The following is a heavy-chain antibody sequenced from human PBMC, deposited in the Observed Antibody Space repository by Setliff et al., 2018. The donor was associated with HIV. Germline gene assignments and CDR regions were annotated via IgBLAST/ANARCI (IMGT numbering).Heavy chain of an antibody. Sequence: KPSETLSLTCTVSGGSISSGSYYGSWIRQPAGKGLEWIGHIHTSGSSSYNPSLKSRVIISLDTSKNQISLKLNSVTAADTAVYYCARDLLGSSSLVDYWGQGTLVTVSS. CDR2: IHTSGSS. V-gene: IGHV4-61*09. J-gene: IGHJ4*02. D-gene: IGHD6-6*01. CDR3: ARDLLGSSSLVDY. CDR1: GGSISSGSYY.